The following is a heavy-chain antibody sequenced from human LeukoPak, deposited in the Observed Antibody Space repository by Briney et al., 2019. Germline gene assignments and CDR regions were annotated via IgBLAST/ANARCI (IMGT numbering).Heavy chain of an antibody. V-gene: IGHV3-48*03. Sequence: GSLRLSCAASGFTFSSYEMNWVRQAPGKGLEWVSYISSSGSTIYYADSVKGRFTISRDNAKNSLYLQMNSLRAEDTAVYYCARAFTYYDILTGTGHAFDIWGQGTMVTVSS. CDR3: ARAFTYYDILTGTGHAFDI. D-gene: IGHD3-9*01. CDR2: ISSSGSTI. J-gene: IGHJ3*02. CDR1: GFTFSSYE.